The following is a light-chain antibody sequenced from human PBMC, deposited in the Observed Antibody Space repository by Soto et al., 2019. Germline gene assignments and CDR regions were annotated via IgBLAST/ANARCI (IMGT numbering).Light chain of an antibody. CDR2: DAS. Sequence: AIQLTQSPSSLSASVGDRVTITCRASQGISSALAWYQQKPGKAPKLLIYDASSLESGVPSRFSGSASGTDFTLTISSLQPEDFGTYYCHQFNNYPLTFGGGTKVEIK. CDR1: QGISSA. V-gene: IGKV1D-13*01. J-gene: IGKJ4*01. CDR3: HQFNNYPLT.